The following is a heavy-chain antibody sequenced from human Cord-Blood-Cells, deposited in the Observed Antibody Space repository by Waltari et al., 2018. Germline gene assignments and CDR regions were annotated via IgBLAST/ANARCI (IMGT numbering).Heavy chain of an antibody. D-gene: IGHD3-9*01. CDR1: GGSFSGYY. J-gene: IGHJ4*02. CDR2: INHSGST. V-gene: IGHV4-34*01. Sequence: QVQLQQWGAGLLKPSETLSLTCAVYGGSFSGYYWCCIRQPPRKGLEWIGEINHSGSTNYNPSLKSRVTISVDTSKNQFSLKLSSVTAADTAVYYCARARGLDPDILTGYYDYWGQGTLVTVSS. CDR3: ARARGLDPDILTGYYDY.